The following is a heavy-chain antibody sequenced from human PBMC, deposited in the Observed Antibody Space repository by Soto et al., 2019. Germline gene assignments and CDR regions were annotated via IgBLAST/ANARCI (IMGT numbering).Heavy chain of an antibody. J-gene: IGHJ6*02. V-gene: IGHV1-69*13. CDR2: IIPIFGPA. D-gene: IGHD3-10*01. CDR3: ARGQVGGHGEIYSYGMDV. Sequence: GASGKGSCKASGGTLSSYAISWVRQAPGPGPEWMGGIIPIFGPANYEQKFKGRVTITGDESTSTAYMELSSLRSEDTAVYYCARGQVGGHGEIYSYGMDVWGQGTTVTVTS. CDR1: GGTLSSYA.